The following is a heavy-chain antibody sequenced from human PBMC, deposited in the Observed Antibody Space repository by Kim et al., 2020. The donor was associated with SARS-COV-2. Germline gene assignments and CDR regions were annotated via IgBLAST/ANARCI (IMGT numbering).Heavy chain of an antibody. CDR1: GYSFTSYW. J-gene: IGHJ6*02. CDR3: ARLLGYCSGGSCYSRSYYYYYYGMDV. Sequence: GASLKISCKGSGYSFTSYWIGWVRQMPGKGLEWMGIIYPGDSDTRYSPSFQGQVTISADKSISTAYLQWSSLKASDTAMYYCARLLGYCSGGSCYSRSYYYYYYGMDVWGQGTTVTVSS. CDR2: IYPGDSDT. V-gene: IGHV5-51*01. D-gene: IGHD2-15*01.